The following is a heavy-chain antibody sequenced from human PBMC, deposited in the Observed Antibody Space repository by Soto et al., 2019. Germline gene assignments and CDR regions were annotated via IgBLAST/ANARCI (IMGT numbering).Heavy chain of an antibody. Sequence: EGSLRLSCVTSGFTYSDYWMAWVRQVPGKGLEWVAYMNPDGTQTFYVDSVKGRFTISRDNAKNSLYLRMTTLRVEDTAIYFCAREPRILSYWGQGTLVTVSS. D-gene: IGHD3-9*01. V-gene: IGHV3-7*01. CDR2: MNPDGTQT. J-gene: IGHJ1*01. CDR1: GFTYSDYW. CDR3: AREPRILSY.